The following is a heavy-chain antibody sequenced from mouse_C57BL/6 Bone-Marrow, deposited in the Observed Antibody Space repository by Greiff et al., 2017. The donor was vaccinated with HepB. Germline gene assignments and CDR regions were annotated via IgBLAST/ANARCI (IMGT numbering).Heavy chain of an antibody. D-gene: IGHD2-1*01. CDR2: IYPGSGST. CDR1: GYTFTSYW. V-gene: IGHV1-55*01. CDR3: AREGIYSGNPWFAY. J-gene: IGHJ3*01. Sequence: VQLQQPGAELVKPGDSVKMSCKASGYTFTSYWITWVKQRPGQGLEWIGDIYPGSGSTNYNEKFKSKATLTVDTSSSTAYMQLSSLTSEDSAVYYCAREGIYSGNPWFAYWGQGTLVTVSA.